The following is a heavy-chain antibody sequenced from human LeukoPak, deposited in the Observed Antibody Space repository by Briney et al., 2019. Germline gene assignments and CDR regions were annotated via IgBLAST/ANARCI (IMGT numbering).Heavy chain of an antibody. Sequence: SETLSLTCAVSGGSISSGGYSWSWIRQPPGKGLEWIGYIYHSGSTYYNPSLKSRVTISVDRSKNQFSLKLSSVTAADTAVYYCARARNYYDSSGYLGWFDPWGQGTLVTVSS. D-gene: IGHD3-22*01. J-gene: IGHJ5*02. V-gene: IGHV4-30-2*01. CDR3: ARARNYYDSSGYLGWFDP. CDR2: IYHSGST. CDR1: GGSISSGGYS.